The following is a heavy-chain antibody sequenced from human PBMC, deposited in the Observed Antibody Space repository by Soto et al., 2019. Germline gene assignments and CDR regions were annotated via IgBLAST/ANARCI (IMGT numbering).Heavy chain of an antibody. CDR2: ITGSGDNT. J-gene: IGHJ4*02. CDR1: GFTFSSYG. CDR3: AKYTGYTTSWTDD. D-gene: IGHD6-13*01. V-gene: IGHV3-23*01. Sequence: GGSLRLSCAASGFTFSSYGMSWVRQAPGKGLEWVSAITGSGDNTYYADTVKGRFTVSRDNSKNTLYLQMNSLRAEDTAIYYCAKYTGYTTSWTDDWGQGTLVTVSS.